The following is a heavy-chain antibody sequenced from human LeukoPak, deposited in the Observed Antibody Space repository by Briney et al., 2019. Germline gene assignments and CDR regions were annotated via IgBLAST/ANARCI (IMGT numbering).Heavy chain of an antibody. D-gene: IGHD5-24*01. CDR3: ARQHDGYKRQYNWFDP. CDR1: GGSISSYY. J-gene: IGHJ5*02. V-gene: IGHV4-59*08. Sequence: PSETLSLTCTVSGGSISSYYWSWIRQPPGKGLEWIGYIYCSGSTNYNPSLKSRVTISVDTSKNQFSLKLSSVTAADTAVYYCARQHDGYKRQYNWFDPWGQGTLVTVSS. CDR2: IYCSGST.